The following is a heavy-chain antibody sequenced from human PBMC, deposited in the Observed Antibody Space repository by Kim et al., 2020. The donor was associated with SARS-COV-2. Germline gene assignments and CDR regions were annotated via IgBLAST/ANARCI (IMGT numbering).Heavy chain of an antibody. D-gene: IGHD3-10*01. Sequence: SETLSLTCAVYGGSFSGYYWSWIRQPPGKGLEWIGEINHSGSTNYNPSLKSRVTISVDTSKNQFSLKLSSVTAADTAVYYCARAPLRSGSYYYSYYGMDV. CDR3: ARAPLRSGSYYYSYYGMDV. J-gene: IGHJ6*01. V-gene: IGHV4-34*01. CDR1: GGSFSGYY. CDR2: INHSGST.